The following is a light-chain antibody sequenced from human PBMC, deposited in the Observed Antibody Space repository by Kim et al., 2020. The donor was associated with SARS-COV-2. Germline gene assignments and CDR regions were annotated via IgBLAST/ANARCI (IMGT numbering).Light chain of an antibody. CDR1: HNVNNY. CDR2: DVT. CDR3: KNRKTWPVT. J-gene: IGKJ4*01. V-gene: IGKV3-11*01. Sequence: EVVLTQSPATLSLSPGERATLSCRASHNVNNYLAWYQQKPGQAPRLLLYDVTNRATGIPASFSGSGSGTDFTLTISSLEPEDVAVYYCKNRKTWPVTIGGGNKLE.